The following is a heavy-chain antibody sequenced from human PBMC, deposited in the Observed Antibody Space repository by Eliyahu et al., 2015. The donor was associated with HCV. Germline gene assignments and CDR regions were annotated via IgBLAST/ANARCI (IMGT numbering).Heavy chain of an antibody. V-gene: IGHV4-34*01. CDR3: ARAEGYCSGGNCYHAAFDI. J-gene: IGHJ3*02. CDR2: INHSGST. Sequence: QVQLHQWGAGLLRPSETLSLTXAVXGXXLXXXFXNWIRQSPGKGLEWIAEINHSGSTNYHASLKSRVTISVDTSKTQFSLNLSSVTAADTAVYYCARAEGYCSGGNCYHAAFDIWGQGTMVTVTS. CDR1: GXXLXXXF. D-gene: IGHD2-15*01.